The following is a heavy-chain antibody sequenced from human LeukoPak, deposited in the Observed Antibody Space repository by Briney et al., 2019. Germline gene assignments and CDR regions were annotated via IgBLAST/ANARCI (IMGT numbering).Heavy chain of an antibody. V-gene: IGHV3-7*01. D-gene: IGHD3-10*01. CDR1: GFTFNSYW. J-gene: IGHJ4*02. Sequence: PGGSLRLSCAASGFTFNSYWMNWVRQAPGKGLEWVAKIKPDGSEKYYVDSVKGRFSISRDNAKNLLYLQMNSLRAEDTAVYYCLAAGGYWGQGTLVTVSS. CDR2: IKPDGSEK. CDR3: LAAGGY.